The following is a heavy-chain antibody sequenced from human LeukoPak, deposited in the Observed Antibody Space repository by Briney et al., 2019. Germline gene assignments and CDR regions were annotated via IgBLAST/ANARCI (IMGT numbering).Heavy chain of an antibody. CDR1: GCTLTGHH. CDR2: LNPNSGGT. Sequence: ASVKVSCKGSGCTLTGHHLHWVGQAPGQGLEWMGWLNPNSGGTNYAQKFQGRVTMTRDTSINTAYMELNSLTSDDTAMYYCGKDAYSGFSSSHNRDSWGQRTLVSVSS. V-gene: IGHV1-2*02. CDR3: GKDAYSGFSSSHNRDS. D-gene: IGHD5-18*01. J-gene: IGHJ4*02.